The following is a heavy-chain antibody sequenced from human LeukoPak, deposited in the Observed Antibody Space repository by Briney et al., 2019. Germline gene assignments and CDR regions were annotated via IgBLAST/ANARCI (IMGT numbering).Heavy chain of an antibody. Sequence: SETLSLTCTVSGGSISSGSYYWSWIRQPAGKGLEWIGRIYTSGSTNYNPSLKSRVTISVDTSRNQFSLKLSSVTAADTAVYFCARGLRGDNFDYWGQGTLVTVSS. CDR3: ARGLRGDNFDY. V-gene: IGHV4-61*02. D-gene: IGHD7-27*01. J-gene: IGHJ4*02. CDR1: GGSISSGSYY. CDR2: IYTSGST.